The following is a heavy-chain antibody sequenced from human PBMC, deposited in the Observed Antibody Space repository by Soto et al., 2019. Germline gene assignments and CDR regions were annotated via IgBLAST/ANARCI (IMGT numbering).Heavy chain of an antibody. CDR3: ARDLAAVAAYYYYYGMDV. D-gene: IGHD6-19*01. CDR2: ISYDGSNK. J-gene: IGHJ6*02. Sequence: LRLSCAASGFTFSSYAMHWVRQAPGKGLEWVAVISYDGSNKYYADSVKGRFTISRDNSKNTLYLQMNSLRAEDTAVYYCARDLAAVAAYYYYYGMDVWGQGTTVTVSS. CDR1: GFTFSSYA. V-gene: IGHV3-30-3*01.